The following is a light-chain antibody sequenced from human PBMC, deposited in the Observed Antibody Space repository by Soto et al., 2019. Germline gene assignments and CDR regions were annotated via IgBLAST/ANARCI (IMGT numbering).Light chain of an antibody. J-gene: IGLJ1*01. Sequence: QSVLTQPLSSSASPGQRGTISGSRGRTHIGSNTVAWYRHLPGTSPPRLIFTPGQRPSGCPGRFSGSQSGTSGSLAISGLQSEDVCDYYCSAWDNRLNGYVFGPGTK. CDR3: SAWDNRLNGYV. CDR1: RTHIGSNT. V-gene: IGLV1-44*01. CDR2: TPG.